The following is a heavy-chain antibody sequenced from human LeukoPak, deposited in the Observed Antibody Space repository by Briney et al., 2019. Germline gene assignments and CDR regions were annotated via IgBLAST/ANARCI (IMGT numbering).Heavy chain of an antibody. V-gene: IGHV3-20*04. D-gene: IGHD2-2*01. Sequence: RSGGSLRLSCTASGFAFDEHGMSWVRQVPGKGLEWVSGINWSGGSTGYADPLRGRFTISRDNAKNSLYLQMDSLRAEDTALCYCARAPITSPFYFDYWGQGTLVTVSS. CDR3: ARAPITSPFYFDY. CDR1: GFAFDEHG. CDR2: INWSGGST. J-gene: IGHJ4*02.